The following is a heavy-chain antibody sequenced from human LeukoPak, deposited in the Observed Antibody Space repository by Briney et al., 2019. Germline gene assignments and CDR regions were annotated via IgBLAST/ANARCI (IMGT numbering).Heavy chain of an antibody. CDR2: ISGSGGST. D-gene: IGHD6-6*01. Sequence: QPGRSLRLSCAASGFTFSSYAMSWVRQAPGKGLEWVSAISGSGGSTYYADSVKGRFTISRDNSKNTLYLQMNSLRAEDTAVYYCAKDGRYSSSCDYWGQGTLVTVSS. CDR3: AKDGRYSSSCDY. J-gene: IGHJ4*02. V-gene: IGHV3-23*01. CDR1: GFTFSSYA.